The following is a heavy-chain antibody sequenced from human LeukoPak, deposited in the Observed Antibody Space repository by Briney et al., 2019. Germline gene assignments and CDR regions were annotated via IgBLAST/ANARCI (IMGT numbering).Heavy chain of an antibody. CDR2: LYYTGTT. J-gene: IGHJ3*02. V-gene: IGHV4-39*02. D-gene: IGHD1-26*01. Sequence: SETLSLTCTVSGGSISGRSYYWGWIRQPPGGGLEWIGSLYYTGTTYYNPSLKSRVSVSVDTSKIHFSVRLTSVTAADTAIYYCTRRAWDLGNDAFDIRGQGTMVTVPS. CDR1: GGSISGRSYY. CDR3: TRRAWDLGNDAFDI.